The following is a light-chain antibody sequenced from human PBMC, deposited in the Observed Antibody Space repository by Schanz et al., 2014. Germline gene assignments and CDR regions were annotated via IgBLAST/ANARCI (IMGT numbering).Light chain of an antibody. CDR1: QSISTY. J-gene: IGKJ5*01. CDR2: DAS. V-gene: IGKV3-11*01. Sequence: EILLTQSPATLSLSPGERATLSCRASQSISTYLAWYQHKPGQGPRLLISDASNRATGTPARFSGSGSGTDFTLTISSLEPEDFAVYFCQQRWDWPQGITFGQGTRLEIK. CDR3: QQRWDWPQGIT.